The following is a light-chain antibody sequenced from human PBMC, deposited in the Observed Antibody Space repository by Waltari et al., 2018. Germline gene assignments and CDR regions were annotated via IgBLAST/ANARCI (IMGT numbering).Light chain of an antibody. CDR3: QQYYSTPLT. V-gene: IGKV4-1*01. Sequence: DIVMTQSPDSLAVSLGERAPINCKSSQSVLYSSNSKNYLAWYQQKPGHPPNLLIYWASTRESGVPDRFSGSGSGTDFTLTISSLQAEDVAVYYCQQYYSTPLTFGGGTKVEIK. CDR1: QSVLYSSNSKNY. J-gene: IGKJ4*01. CDR2: WAS.